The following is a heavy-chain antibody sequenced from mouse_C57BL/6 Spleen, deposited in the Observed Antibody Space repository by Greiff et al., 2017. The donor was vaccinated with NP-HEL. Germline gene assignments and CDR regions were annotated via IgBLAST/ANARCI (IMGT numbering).Heavy chain of an antibody. D-gene: IGHD2-5*01. Sequence: QVQLQQPGAELVRPGSSVKLSCKASGHTFTSYWMDWVKQRPGQGLEWIGNIYPSDSETHYNQKFKDKATLTVDKSSSTAYMQLSSLTSEDSAVYYCARGGSNPLDYWGQGTTLTVSS. CDR3: ARGGSNPLDY. CDR1: GHTFTSYW. V-gene: IGHV1-61*01. J-gene: IGHJ2*01. CDR2: IYPSDSET.